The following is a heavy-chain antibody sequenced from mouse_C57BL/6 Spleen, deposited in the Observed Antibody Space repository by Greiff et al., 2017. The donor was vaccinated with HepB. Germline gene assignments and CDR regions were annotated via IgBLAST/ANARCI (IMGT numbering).Heavy chain of an antibody. CDR1: GFTFSSYG. CDR3: ARHNYGSSGYAMDY. J-gene: IGHJ4*01. Sequence: EVKLVESGGDLVKPGGSLKLSCAASGFTFSSYGMSWVRQTPDKRLEWVATISSGGSYTYYPDSVKGRFTISRDNAKNTLYLQMSSLKSEDTAMYYCARHNYGSSGYAMDYWGQGTSVTVSS. V-gene: IGHV5-6*01. D-gene: IGHD1-1*01. CDR2: ISSGGSYT.